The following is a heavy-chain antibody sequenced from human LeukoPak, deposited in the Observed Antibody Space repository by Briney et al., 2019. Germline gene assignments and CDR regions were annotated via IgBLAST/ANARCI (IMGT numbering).Heavy chain of an antibody. J-gene: IGHJ6*02. D-gene: IGHD2-15*01. V-gene: IGHV3-43*02. Sequence: PGGSLRLSCAASGFTFSSYEMNWVRQAPGKGLEWVSLISGDGGSTYYADSVKGRFTISRDNSKNSLYLQMNSLRTEDTALYYCAKASGLYCSGGSCYGVVPYYYYGMDVWGQGTTVTVSS. CDR1: GFTFSSYE. CDR2: ISGDGGST. CDR3: AKASGLYCSGGSCYGVVPYYYYGMDV.